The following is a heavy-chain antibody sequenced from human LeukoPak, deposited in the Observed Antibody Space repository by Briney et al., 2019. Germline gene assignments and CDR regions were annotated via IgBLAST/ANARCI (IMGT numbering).Heavy chain of an antibody. D-gene: IGHD2-2*01. CDR1: GYTLTELS. CDR3: ATGRVGYCSSTSCPTFDY. CDR2: FDPEDGET. J-gene: IGHJ4*02. Sequence: ASVKVSCKVSGYTLTELSMHWVRQAPGKGLEWMGGFDPEDGETIYAQKFQGRVTMTEDTSTDTAYMELSSLRSEDTAVYYCATGRVGYCSSTSCPTFDYWGQGTLVTVSS. V-gene: IGHV1-24*01.